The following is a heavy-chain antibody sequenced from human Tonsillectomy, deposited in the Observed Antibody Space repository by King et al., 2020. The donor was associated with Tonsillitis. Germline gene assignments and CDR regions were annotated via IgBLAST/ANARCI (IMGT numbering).Heavy chain of an antibody. D-gene: IGHD2-21*01. Sequence: QLVQSGAEVKKPGSSVKISCKASGGSFNNYAINWVRQAPGKGLEWMGRIIPVFGPPNYAQTFRGRVTITADESTSSFNMEVSSLRSEDTAVYYCAREFQLLFGFDPWGQGTLVTVSS. CDR1: GGSFNNYA. CDR2: IIPVFGPP. V-gene: IGHV1-69*01. CDR3: AREFQLLFGFDP. J-gene: IGHJ5*02.